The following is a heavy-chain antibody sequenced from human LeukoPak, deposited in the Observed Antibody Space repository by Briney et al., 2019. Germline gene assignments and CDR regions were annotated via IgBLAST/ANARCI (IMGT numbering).Heavy chain of an antibody. CDR2: IYYSGST. CDR1: GGSISSYY. Sequence: PSETLSLTCTVSGGSISSYYWSWIRQPPGKGLGWIGYIYYSGSTNYNPSLKSRVTISVDTSKNQFSLKLSSVTAADTAVYYCARNYYDSSGYYAIDYWGQGTLVTVSS. D-gene: IGHD3-22*01. V-gene: IGHV4-59*08. CDR3: ARNYYDSSGYYAIDY. J-gene: IGHJ4*02.